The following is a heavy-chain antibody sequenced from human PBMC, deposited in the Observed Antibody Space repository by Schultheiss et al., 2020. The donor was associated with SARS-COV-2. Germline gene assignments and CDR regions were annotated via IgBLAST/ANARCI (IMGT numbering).Heavy chain of an antibody. CDR2: IYYSGST. Sequence: SETLSLTCTVSGYSISSGYYWGWIRQPPGKGLEWIGSIYYSGSTYYNPSLKSRVTISVDTSKNQFSLKLSSVTAADTAVYYCAGCGIPNNWGQGTLVTVSS. D-gene: IGHD1-26*01. CDR1: GYSISSGYY. V-gene: IGHV4-38-2*02. J-gene: IGHJ4*02. CDR3: AGCGIPNN.